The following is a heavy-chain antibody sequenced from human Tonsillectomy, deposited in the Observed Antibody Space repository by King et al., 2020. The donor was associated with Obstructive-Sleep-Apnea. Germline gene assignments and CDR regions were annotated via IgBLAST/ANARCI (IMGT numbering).Heavy chain of an antibody. CDR3: TKQNYDTSGYYPTFDY. V-gene: IGHV3-49*03. Sequence: VQLVESGGGLVQPGRSLRLSCTASGFTFGDYAMSWFRQAPGKGLEWVGFIRSKAYGGTTGYAASVKGRFTISRDDSKSIAYLHMNSLKTEDTAVYSCTKQNYDTSGYYPTFDYWDQGTLVTVSS. CDR1: GFTFGDYA. J-gene: IGHJ4*02. CDR2: IRSKAYGGTT. D-gene: IGHD3-22*01.